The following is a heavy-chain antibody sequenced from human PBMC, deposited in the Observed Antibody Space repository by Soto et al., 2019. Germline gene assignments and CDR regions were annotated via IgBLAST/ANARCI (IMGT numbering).Heavy chain of an antibody. CDR3: AGPELYCGGDCYMY. D-gene: IGHD2-21*02. CDR1: GGTFSSYA. Sequence: QVQLVQSGAEVKKPGSSVKVSCKASGGTFSSYAISWVRQAPGQGLEWMGGIIPIFGTANYAQKFQGRVTITADESTSTASMEQISLRSEDTAVYYCAGPELYCGGDCYMYWGQGTLVTVSS. V-gene: IGHV1-69*12. J-gene: IGHJ4*02. CDR2: IIPIFGTA.